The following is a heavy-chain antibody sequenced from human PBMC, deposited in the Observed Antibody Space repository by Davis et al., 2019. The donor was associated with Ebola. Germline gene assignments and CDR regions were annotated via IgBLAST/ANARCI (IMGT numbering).Heavy chain of an antibody. Sequence: PSETLSLTCAVSGGSISSGGYSWSWIRQPPGKGLEWIGYIYHSGSTYYNPSLKSRVTISVDTSKNQFSLKLSSVTAADTAVYYCARPKELWADFDYWGQGTLVTVSS. D-gene: IGHD1-26*01. CDR2: IYHSGST. J-gene: IGHJ4*02. V-gene: IGHV4-30-2*03. CDR1: GGSISSGGYS. CDR3: ARPKELWADFDY.